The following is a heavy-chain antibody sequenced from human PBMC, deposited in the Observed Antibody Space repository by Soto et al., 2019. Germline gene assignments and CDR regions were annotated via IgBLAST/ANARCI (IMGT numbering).Heavy chain of an antibody. CDR2: ISYDGSNK. D-gene: IGHD4-17*01. V-gene: IGHV3-30*18. J-gene: IGHJ6*02. CDR3: AKDREDYGRYYYYGLDV. Sequence: QVQLVESGGGVVQPGRSLRLSCAASGFTFSSDGMHWVRQAPGKGLEWVAVISYDGSNKYYADSVKGRFTISRDNSKNTLYLQRNSLRAEDTAVYYCAKDREDYGRYYYYGLDVWGQGTTVTVSS. CDR1: GFTFSSDG.